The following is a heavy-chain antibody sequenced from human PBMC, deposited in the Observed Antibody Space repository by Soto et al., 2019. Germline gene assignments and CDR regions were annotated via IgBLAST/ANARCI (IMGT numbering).Heavy chain of an antibody. D-gene: IGHD6-13*01. CDR2: IYRDGTT. V-gene: IGHV3-66*01. CDR1: GLIVINNH. J-gene: IGHJ6*02. Sequence: EVQLVESGGGLVQPGGSLRISCAASGLIVINNHMTWVRQAPGKGLEWVSIIYRDGTTYYADSVKGRFTISRDSSENTLYLQMNSLRAADTAVYYCARDFDTSRDDWAYDGIDVWGQGTTVTVSS. CDR3: ARDFDTSRDDWAYDGIDV.